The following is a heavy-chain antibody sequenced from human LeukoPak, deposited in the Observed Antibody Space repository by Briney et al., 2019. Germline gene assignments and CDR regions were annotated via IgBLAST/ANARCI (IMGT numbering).Heavy chain of an antibody. D-gene: IGHD6-13*01. Sequence: GGSLRLSCAASGFTFDDYDMSWVRQAPGKGLEWVSNINWHGGSANYADSVKGRFTISRDNAKNSLYLQMNSLRAEDTAVYYCARILVIAAAHPHAFDIWGQGTMVTVSS. CDR3: ARILVIAAAHPHAFDI. CDR2: INWHGGSA. J-gene: IGHJ3*02. CDR1: GFTFDDYD. V-gene: IGHV3-20*04.